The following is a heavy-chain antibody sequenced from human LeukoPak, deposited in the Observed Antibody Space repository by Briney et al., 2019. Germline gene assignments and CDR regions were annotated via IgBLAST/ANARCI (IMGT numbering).Heavy chain of an antibody. V-gene: IGHV3-74*01. CDR2: INSDGSST. Sequence: GGSLRLSCAASGFTFSSYAMHYVRHAPGKGLVWVSRINSDGSSTNYADSVKGRFTISRDNAKNTLYLQMNSLRAEDTAVYYCARDHASYDSSGYYYLEIDYWGHGTLVTVSS. J-gene: IGHJ4*01. CDR1: GFTFSSYA. D-gene: IGHD3-22*01. CDR3: ARDHASYDSSGYYYLEIDY.